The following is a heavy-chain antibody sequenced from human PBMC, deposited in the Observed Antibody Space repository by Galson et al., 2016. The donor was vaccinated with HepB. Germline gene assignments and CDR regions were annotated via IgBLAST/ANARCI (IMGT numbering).Heavy chain of an antibody. D-gene: IGHD3-22*01. V-gene: IGHV3-33*01. J-gene: IGHJ3*02. CDR1: GFTFSDYG. CDR2: IWHDGSQK. CDR3: ARDQSPTADYYYDAFDI. Sequence: SLRLSCAASGFTFSDYGMHWVRQPPGKGLEWVASIWHDGSQKFYADSVKGRFTNSRDNSKNTVHLQMNSLRAEDTAVYYCARDQSPTADYYYDAFDIWGQGTMVTVSS.